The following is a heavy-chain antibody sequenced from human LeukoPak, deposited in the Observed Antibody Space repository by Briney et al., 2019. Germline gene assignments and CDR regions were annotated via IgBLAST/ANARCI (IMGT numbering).Heavy chain of an antibody. CDR1: GFTFSKYG. D-gene: IGHD6-19*01. CDR3: ARDPKKQWLAPPLDY. Sequence: PGGSLRLSCAASGFTFSKYGLHWVRQAPGKGLDWVAAISYDGSDKYYADSVRGRFTISRDNPRNTLYLQMNSLRAEDTAVYYCARDPKKQWLAPPLDYWGQGTLVTVSS. J-gene: IGHJ4*02. CDR2: ISYDGSDK. V-gene: IGHV3-30*19.